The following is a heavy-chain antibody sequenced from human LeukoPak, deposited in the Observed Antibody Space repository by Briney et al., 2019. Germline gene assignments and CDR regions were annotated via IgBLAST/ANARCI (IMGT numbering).Heavy chain of an antibody. J-gene: IGHJ4*02. CDR2: IKQDGTEK. Sequence: PGGSLRLSCAASGFTFTTYWMSWVRQAPGKGLEWVANIKQDGTEKYYVDSVKGRFTISRDNSKNTLYLQMNSLRAEDTAVYYCVKGRDGEWELGPRGDYWGQGTLVTVSS. CDR3: VKGRDGEWELGPRGDY. D-gene: IGHD1-26*01. CDR1: GFTFTTYW. V-gene: IGHV3-7*01.